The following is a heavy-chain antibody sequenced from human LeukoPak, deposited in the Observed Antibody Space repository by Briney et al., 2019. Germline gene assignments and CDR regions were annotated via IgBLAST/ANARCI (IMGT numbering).Heavy chain of an antibody. Sequence: SETLSLTCTVSGDSLSNYYWSWIRQPPGRGLEGIGDIFYSGSTNFNPSLTSRVSISIDTSKNQFSLKLSSVTAADTAVYHCARGPDYGDHQRPDYYYFGMDVWGKGTTVTVSS. CDR2: IFYSGST. J-gene: IGHJ6*04. CDR3: ARGPDYGDHQRPDYYYFGMDV. D-gene: IGHD4-17*01. V-gene: IGHV4-59*01. CDR1: GDSLSNYY.